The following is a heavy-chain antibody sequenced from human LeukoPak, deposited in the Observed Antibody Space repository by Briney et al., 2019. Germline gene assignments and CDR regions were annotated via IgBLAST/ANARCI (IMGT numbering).Heavy chain of an antibody. D-gene: IGHD6-13*01. CDR2: ISYDGSNK. J-gene: IGHJ4*02. CDR3: ARSGIAAAGPFDY. Sequence: GGSLRLSCAASGFTFSSYAMHWVRQAPGKGLGWVAVISYDGSNKYYADSVKGRFTISRDNSKNTLYLQMNSLRAEDTAVYYCARSGIAAAGPFDYWGQGTLVTVSS. V-gene: IGHV3-30-3*01. CDR1: GFTFSSYA.